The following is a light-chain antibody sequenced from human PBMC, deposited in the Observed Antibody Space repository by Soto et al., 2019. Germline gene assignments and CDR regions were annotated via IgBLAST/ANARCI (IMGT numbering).Light chain of an antibody. CDR1: QSISAW. V-gene: IGKV1-5*03. Sequence: DIQMTQSPSTLSASVGERVTITCRASQSISAWLAWYQQKPGKAPKLLIYKASNVESGVPSRFSGSGSGTEFTLTIRSLQPDDFATYYCQQYHSYPLTFGQGPRLEIK. J-gene: IGKJ5*01. CDR3: QQYHSYPLT. CDR2: KAS.